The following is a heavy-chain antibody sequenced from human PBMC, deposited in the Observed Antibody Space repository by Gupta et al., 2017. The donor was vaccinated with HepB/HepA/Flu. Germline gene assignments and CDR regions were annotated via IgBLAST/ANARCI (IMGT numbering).Heavy chain of an antibody. Sequence: EVQLLESGGGLVQPGGSLRLSCAASGFTFSSYAMSWVRQAPGKGLEWVSAISGSGGSTYYADSVKGRFTISRDNSKNTLYLQMNSLRAEDTAVYYCAKGGLQELGYDTPIYFSYYGMDVWGQGTTVTVSS. D-gene: IGHD5-12*01. J-gene: IGHJ6*02. V-gene: IGHV3-23*01. CDR1: GFTFSSYA. CDR3: AKGGLQELGYDTPIYFSYYGMDV. CDR2: ISGSGGST.